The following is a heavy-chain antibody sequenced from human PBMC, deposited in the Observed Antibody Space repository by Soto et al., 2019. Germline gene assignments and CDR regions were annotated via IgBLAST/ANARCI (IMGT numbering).Heavy chain of an antibody. Sequence: SQTLSLTCAITGESVSSNSAGWSWVRQSPSRGLEWLGRTYYRSKWYYEYAVTVRGRITINPDTSKNQYSLQPNSVTPEDTAAYFCARGEQYSGRIFDYWGQGTLVTVSS. J-gene: IGHJ4*01. CDR2: TYYRSKWYY. CDR3: ARGEQYSGRIFDY. CDR1: GESVSSNSAG. D-gene: IGHD1-26*01. V-gene: IGHV6-1*01.